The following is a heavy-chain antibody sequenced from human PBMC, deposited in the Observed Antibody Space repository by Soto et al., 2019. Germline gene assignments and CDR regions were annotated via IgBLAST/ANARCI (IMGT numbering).Heavy chain of an antibody. CDR1: GGSISSSSYY. D-gene: IGHD3-10*01. Sequence: QLQLQESGPGLVKPSETLSLTCTVSGGSISSSSYYWGWIRQPPGKGLEWIGSIYYSGSTYYNPSLKSRVTISVDTSKNQFSLKLSSVTAADTAVYYCASPKAGGSGSYLSNWFDPWGQGTLVTVSS. J-gene: IGHJ5*02. V-gene: IGHV4-39*01. CDR2: IYYSGST. CDR3: ASPKAGGSGSYLSNWFDP.